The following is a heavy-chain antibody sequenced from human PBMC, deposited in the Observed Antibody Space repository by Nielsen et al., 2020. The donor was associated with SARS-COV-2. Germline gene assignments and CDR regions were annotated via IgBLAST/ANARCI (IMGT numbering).Heavy chain of an antibody. CDR2: INPSGGST. CDR1: GGTFSSYA. J-gene: IGHJ4*02. D-gene: IGHD6-19*01. CDR3: AREFIPTIAVAGTEDFDY. V-gene: IGHV1-46*01. Sequence: ASVKVSCKASGGTFSSYAISWVRQAPGQGLEWMGIINPSGGSTSYAQKFQGRVTMTRDTSTSTVYMELSSLRSEDTAVYYCAREFIPTIAVAGTEDFDYWGQGTLVTVSS.